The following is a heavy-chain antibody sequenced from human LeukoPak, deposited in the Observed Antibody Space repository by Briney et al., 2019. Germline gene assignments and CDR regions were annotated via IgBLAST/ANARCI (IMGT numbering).Heavy chain of an antibody. D-gene: IGHD3-10*01. J-gene: IGHJ3*02. CDR3: AKDIEEVRGVIRAFDI. V-gene: IGHV3-21*04. CDR2: INPSSNYI. Sequence: GGSLRLSCAASGFTLSGYGMHWVRQAPGKGLEWVSSINPSSNYIYYTDSVKGRFTVSRDNAKNSLYLQMNSLRAEDTALYYCAKDIEEVRGVIRAFDIWGQGTTVTVSS. CDR1: GFTLSGYG.